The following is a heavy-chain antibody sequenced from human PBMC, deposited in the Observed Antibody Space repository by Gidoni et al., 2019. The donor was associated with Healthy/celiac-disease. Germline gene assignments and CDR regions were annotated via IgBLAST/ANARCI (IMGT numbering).Heavy chain of an antibody. CDR1: GGSFSGYY. Sequence: QVQLQQWGAGLLKPSETLSLTCAVYGGSFSGYYWSWIRQPSGKGLEWIGEINHSGSTNYNPSLKSRVTISVDTSKNQFSLKLSSVTAADTAVYYWARKTTYYYDSSGWPFDYWGQGTLVTVSS. CDR3: ARKTTYYYDSSGWPFDY. D-gene: IGHD3-22*01. V-gene: IGHV4-34*01. J-gene: IGHJ4*02. CDR2: INHSGST.